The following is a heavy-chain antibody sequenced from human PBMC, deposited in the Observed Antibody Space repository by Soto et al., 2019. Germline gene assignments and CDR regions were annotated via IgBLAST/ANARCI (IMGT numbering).Heavy chain of an antibody. Sequence: QLQLVQSGADVKKPGASVKVSCKASGYTFTNSDISWVRQAPGQGLEWMGWISTHNLNTNYAQRFQDRVTMTTDTSTSTAYRELRSLISDDNAVYFCARGLHDFDIWGQGTMVTVSS. J-gene: IGHJ3*02. CDR2: ISTHNLNT. CDR1: GYTFTNSD. CDR3: ARGLHDFDI. V-gene: IGHV1-18*01.